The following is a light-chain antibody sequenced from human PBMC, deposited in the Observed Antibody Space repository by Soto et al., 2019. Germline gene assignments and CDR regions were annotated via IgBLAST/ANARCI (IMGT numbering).Light chain of an antibody. J-gene: IGKJ4*01. CDR2: DAS. CDR1: QNVYNN. V-gene: IGKV3-15*01. Sequence: EIVMTQSPATLSVSPGEGATLSCKASQNVYNNLAWYQQRPGQPPRLLIYDASTRATGISARFSGSGYGTEFTLTISSLQSEDFAVYFCQQCRNWPLTFGGGTRRISN. CDR3: QQCRNWPLT.